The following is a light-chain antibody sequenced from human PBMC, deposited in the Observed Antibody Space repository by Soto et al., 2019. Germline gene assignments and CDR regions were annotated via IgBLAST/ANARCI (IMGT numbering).Light chain of an antibody. CDR3: KSYTSSRTYV. CDR1: SSDVGGFNY. V-gene: IGLV2-14*03. Sequence: QSVLTQPASVSGSPGQSITISCTGTSSDVGGFNYVSWYQQHPGKAPKLMIYDVTNRPSGVSYRFSGSKSGNTASLTISGLQAEDEADYYCKSYTSSRTYVFGTGTKVTV. CDR2: DVT. J-gene: IGLJ1*01.